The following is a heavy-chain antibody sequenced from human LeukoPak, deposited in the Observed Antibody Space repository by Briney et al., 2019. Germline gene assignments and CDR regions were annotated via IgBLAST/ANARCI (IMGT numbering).Heavy chain of an antibody. V-gene: IGHV4-34*01. CDR1: GGSFSGYY. CDR2: INHSGST. Sequence: PSETLSLTCAVYGGSFSGYYWSWISQPPGKGLEWIGEINHSGSTNYNPSLKSRVTISVDTSKNQFSLKLSSVTAADTAVYYCARNLFFSMDWFDPWGQGTLVTVSS. J-gene: IGHJ5*02. CDR3: ARNLFFSMDWFDP. D-gene: IGHD2/OR15-2a*01.